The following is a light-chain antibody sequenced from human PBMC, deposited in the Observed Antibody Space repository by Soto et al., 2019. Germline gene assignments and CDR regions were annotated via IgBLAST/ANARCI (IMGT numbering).Light chain of an antibody. V-gene: IGKV1-39*01. Sequence: DIQMTQSPSSLSASVGDRVTITCRASQSISTYLNWYQQRPGKAPKLLIYAASSLQSGVPSRFSGSGAETHFPLTISSLQPEDFATYSCQQSYTTPWTFGHGTKVEIK. CDR1: QSISTY. J-gene: IGKJ1*01. CDR2: AAS. CDR3: QQSYTTPWT.